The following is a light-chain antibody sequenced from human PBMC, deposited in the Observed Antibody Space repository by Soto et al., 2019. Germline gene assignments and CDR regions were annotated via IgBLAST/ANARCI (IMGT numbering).Light chain of an antibody. CDR3: QKYTNVPT. V-gene: IGKV1-27*01. J-gene: IGKJ4*01. CDR1: QGISNY. CDR2: AAS. Sequence: DIQMTQSPSSLSASVGDRVTITCRASQGISNYLAWYQQIPGKVPKLLISAASTLQSGVPSRFHCSGSGTDFTLTISSLQPEDVATYYCQKYTNVPTFGGGTKVEIK.